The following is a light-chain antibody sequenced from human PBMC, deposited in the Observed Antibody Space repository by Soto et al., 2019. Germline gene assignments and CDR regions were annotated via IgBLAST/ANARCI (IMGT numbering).Light chain of an antibody. CDR3: QQYNSYRT. CDR2: DAS. J-gene: IGKJ1*01. Sequence: DIQMTQSPSTLSASVGDRVTITCRASQSISSWLAWYQQKPGKVPKLLIYDASSLESGVPSRFSGSGSWTEFTLTISSLQPDDFATYYCQQYNSYRTFGQGTKV. CDR1: QSISSW. V-gene: IGKV1-5*01.